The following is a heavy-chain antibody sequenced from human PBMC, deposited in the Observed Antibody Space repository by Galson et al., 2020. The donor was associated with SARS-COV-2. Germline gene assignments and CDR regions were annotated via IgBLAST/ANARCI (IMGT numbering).Heavy chain of an antibody. CDR2: ISSSGDST. V-gene: IGHV3-23*01. CDR3: AKERGNYDTSAYYYPHY. CDR1: GFTFSSYA. J-gene: IGHJ4*02. Sequence: TGGSLRLSCAASGFTFSSYAMSWVRQAPGKGLEWVSTISSSGDSTYYADSVKGRFTISRDNSKNSLYLQIHSLRAEDTAVYYCAKERGNYDTSAYYYPHYWGQGTLVTVSS. D-gene: IGHD3-22*01.